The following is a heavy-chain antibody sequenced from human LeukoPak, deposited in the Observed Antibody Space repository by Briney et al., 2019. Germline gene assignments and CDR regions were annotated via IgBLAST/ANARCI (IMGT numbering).Heavy chain of an antibody. V-gene: IGHV3-23*01. CDR1: GFTFSNCG. D-gene: IGHD3-16*02. Sequence: GGSLRLSCAASGFTFSNCGMSWVRQAPGKGLEWVSAISGSGGSTYYADSVKGRFTISRDNSKNTLYLQMNSLRAEDTAVYYCAKNDQNDYVWGSYRSFDSWGQGTLVTVSS. J-gene: IGHJ4*02. CDR2: ISGSGGST. CDR3: AKNDQNDYVWGSYRSFDS.